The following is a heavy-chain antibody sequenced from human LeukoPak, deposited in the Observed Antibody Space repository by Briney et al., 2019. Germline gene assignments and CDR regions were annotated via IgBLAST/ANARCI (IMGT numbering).Heavy chain of an antibody. Sequence: PGGSLRLSCAASGFTFSSYAMSWVRQAPGKGLEWVSAISGSGGSTYYADSVKGRFTISRDNSKNTLYLQMNSLRAEDTAVYYCANGNPTYYYDSSGVDYWGQGTLVTVSS. J-gene: IGHJ4*02. CDR1: GFTFSSYA. V-gene: IGHV3-23*01. CDR2: ISGSGGST. D-gene: IGHD3-22*01. CDR3: ANGNPTYYYDSSGVDY.